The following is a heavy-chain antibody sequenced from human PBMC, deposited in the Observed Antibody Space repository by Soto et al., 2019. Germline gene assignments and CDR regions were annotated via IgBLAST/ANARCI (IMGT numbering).Heavy chain of an antibody. D-gene: IGHD4-17*01. J-gene: IGHJ6*02. CDR2: ISGSGGST. CDR1: GFTFSTFA. CDR3: AKGLGDYSYSYYYAMDV. Sequence: EVQLLESGGGLVQPGGSLRLSCAASGFTFSTFAMNWVRQAPGKGLEWVSGISGSGGSTYYAESVKGRFTISRDNSENTLYLQMNSLRAEDTAAYYCAKGLGDYSYSYYYAMDVWGQGTKVNVSS. V-gene: IGHV3-23*01.